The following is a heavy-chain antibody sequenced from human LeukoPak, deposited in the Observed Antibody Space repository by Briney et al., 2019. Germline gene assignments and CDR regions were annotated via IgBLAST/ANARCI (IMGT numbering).Heavy chain of an antibody. D-gene: IGHD2-15*01. CDR2: ISSNGGST. CDR1: GFTFSSYA. CDR3: ARDXGRVVSYFDY. J-gene: IGHJ4*02. Sequence: GGSLRLSCAASGFTFSSYAMHWVRQAPGKGLEYVSAISSNGGSTYYANSVKGGFTISRDNSKNTQYLQMGSLRAEGMAVYYCARDXGRVVSYFDYWGQGTLVTVSS. V-gene: IGHV3-64*01.